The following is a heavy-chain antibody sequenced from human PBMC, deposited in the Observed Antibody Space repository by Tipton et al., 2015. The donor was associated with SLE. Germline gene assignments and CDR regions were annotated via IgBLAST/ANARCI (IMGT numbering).Heavy chain of an antibody. D-gene: IGHD3-22*01. CDR2: ISYSGST. Sequence: TLSLTCTVSGGSISSGGYYWSWIRQSPGKGLEWIGYISYSGSTNYNSPLKSRLTISVDTSKNQFSLKLSSVTAADTAVYYCARDEYRYDATGYHLLGHFDFWGQGTLVTVSS. CDR1: GGSISSGGYY. CDR3: ARDEYRYDATGYHLLGHFDF. V-gene: IGHV4-31*03. J-gene: IGHJ4*02.